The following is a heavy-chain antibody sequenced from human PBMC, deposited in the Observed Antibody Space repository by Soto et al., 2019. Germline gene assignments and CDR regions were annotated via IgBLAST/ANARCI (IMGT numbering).Heavy chain of an antibody. V-gene: IGHV4-39*01. D-gene: IGHD6-13*01. CDR1: GGSISSSSYY. CDR2: IYYSGST. J-gene: IGHJ6*02. Sequence: SETLSPTCTVSGGSISSSSYYWGWIRQPPGKGLEWIGSIYYSGSTYYNPSLKSRVTISVDTSKNQFSLKLSSVTAADTAVYYCARQEGIAAAGSMDVWGQGTTVTVSS. CDR3: ARQEGIAAAGSMDV.